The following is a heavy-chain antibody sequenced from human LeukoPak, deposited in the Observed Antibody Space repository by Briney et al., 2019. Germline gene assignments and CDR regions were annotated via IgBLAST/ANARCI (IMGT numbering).Heavy chain of an antibody. V-gene: IGHV1-69*13. D-gene: IGHD2-15*01. Sequence: SVKVSCKASGGTFSNYAINWVRQAPGQGLEWMGGIIPIFGTANYAQKFQGRVTITADESTSTAYMELSSLRSEDTAVYYCARHCSGGNCYRVADIWGQGTVVTVSS. CDR3: ARHCSGGNCYRVADI. CDR1: GGTFSNYA. CDR2: IIPIFGTA. J-gene: IGHJ3*02.